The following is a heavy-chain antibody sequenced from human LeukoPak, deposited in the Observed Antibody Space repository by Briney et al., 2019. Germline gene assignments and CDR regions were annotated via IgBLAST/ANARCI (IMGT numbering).Heavy chain of an antibody. CDR2: ISASGGST. V-gene: IGHV3-23*01. Sequence: PGESLRLSCAASEFTFSSYAMQWVRQAPGKGREWVSGISASGGSTWYADSVKGRFTISRDNSKNTLYLQMNSLRAEDTAVYYCAKYVSAKGPPYALDVWGQGTTVTVSS. J-gene: IGHJ6*02. CDR3: AKYVSAKGPPYALDV. D-gene: IGHD2/OR15-2a*01. CDR1: EFTFSSYA.